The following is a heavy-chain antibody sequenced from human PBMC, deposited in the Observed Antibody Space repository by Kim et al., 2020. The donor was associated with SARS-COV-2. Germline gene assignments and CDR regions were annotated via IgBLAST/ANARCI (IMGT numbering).Heavy chain of an antibody. J-gene: IGHJ4*02. D-gene: IGHD6-13*01. Sequence: SVKVSCKASGGNFNFNSYGITWVRQAPGQGLEWMGGIIPIFVTPKYAQKFQGRVTITADESTSTAYMELTSLRSDDTAVYYCAREELQQLDFWGQGTLVTVSS. CDR1: GGNFNFNSYG. CDR2: IIPIFVTP. V-gene: IGHV1-69*13. CDR3: AREELQQLDF.